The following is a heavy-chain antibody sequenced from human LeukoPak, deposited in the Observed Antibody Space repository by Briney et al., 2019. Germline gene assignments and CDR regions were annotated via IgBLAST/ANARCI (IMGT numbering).Heavy chain of an antibody. CDR1: GFTFSSYA. Sequence: GGSLRLSCAASGFTFSSYAMSWVRRAPGKGLEWVSAISGSGGSTYYADSVKGRFTISRDNARNSLFLQMNSLRAEDTAMYYCARVRGDYGGAADYWGQGTLLVTVSS. V-gene: IGHV3-23*01. CDR2: ISGSGGST. CDR3: ARVRGDYGGAADY. J-gene: IGHJ4*02. D-gene: IGHD4-23*01.